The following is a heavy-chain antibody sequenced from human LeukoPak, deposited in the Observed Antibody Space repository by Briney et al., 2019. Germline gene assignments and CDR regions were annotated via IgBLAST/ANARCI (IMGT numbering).Heavy chain of an antibody. CDR3: ARVAYHDAFDI. Sequence: SETLSLTCTVSGGSISSGGYYWSWIRQPPGKGLEWIGYIYHSGSTYHNPSLKSRVTISVDRSKNQFSPKLSSVTAADTAVYYCARVAYHDAFDIWGQGTMVTVSS. J-gene: IGHJ3*02. CDR1: GGSISSGGYY. V-gene: IGHV4-30-2*01. CDR2: IYHSGST. D-gene: IGHD2-2*01.